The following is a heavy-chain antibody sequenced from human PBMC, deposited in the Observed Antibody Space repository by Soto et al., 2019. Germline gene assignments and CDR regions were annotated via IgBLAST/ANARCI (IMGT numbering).Heavy chain of an antibody. V-gene: IGHV3-33*01. J-gene: IGHJ4*02. D-gene: IGHD4-17*01. CDR2: IWYDGSNK. CDR3: ARDRDYGDYGFDY. Sequence: GGSLRLSCAASGFTFSSYGMHWVRQAPGKGLEWVAVIWYDGSNKYYADSVKGRFTISRDNSKNTLYLQMNSLRAEDTAVYYCARDRDYGDYGFDYWGQGTLVTVSS. CDR1: GFTFSSYG.